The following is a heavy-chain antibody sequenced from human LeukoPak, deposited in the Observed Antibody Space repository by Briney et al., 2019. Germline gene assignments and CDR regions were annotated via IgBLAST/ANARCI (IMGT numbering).Heavy chain of an antibody. V-gene: IGHV3-33*01. D-gene: IGHD7-27*01. CDR2: MWYDGGNK. J-gene: IGHJ6*02. CDR3: ARGTGAYFYRMDV. Sequence: GGSLRLSCAASGFTFNNYGMHWVRQAPGKALEWVAIMWYDGGNKHYANSVKGRFTISRDNSKNTLYLQMNSLRAEDTAVYYCARGTGAYFYRMDVWGQGTTVTVSS. CDR1: GFTFNNYG.